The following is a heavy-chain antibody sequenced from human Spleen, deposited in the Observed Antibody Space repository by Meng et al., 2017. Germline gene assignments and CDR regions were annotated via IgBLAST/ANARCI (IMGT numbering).Heavy chain of an antibody. J-gene: IGHJ4*02. CDR1: GFTVSSTF. Sequence: GGSLRLSCAASGFTVSSTFMSWVRQAPRKGLEWVSKMNADGRMNYGDSVKGRFTISRDNSENTVYLQMSSLRPEDTAVYYCTGGRFDYWGQGTLVTVSS. CDR3: TGGRFDY. V-gene: IGHV3-66*02. CDR2: MNADGRM.